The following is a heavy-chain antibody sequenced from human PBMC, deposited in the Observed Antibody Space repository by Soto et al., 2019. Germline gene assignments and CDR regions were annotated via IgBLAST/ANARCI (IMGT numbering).Heavy chain of an antibody. J-gene: IGHJ4*02. D-gene: IGHD2-2*01. Sequence: QVQLVESGGGVVQPGRSLRLSCAASGLTFSTYVMHWVRQAPGKGLEWVAVIWFDGSNKYYVDSVKGRFTISRDNSKDTLYLKKKSLRVEETGVFHWGGGGGGDIVLVPTLWGQGTLVTVSS. CDR2: IWFDGSNK. CDR3: GGGGGGDIVLVPTL. CDR1: GLTFSTYV. V-gene: IGHV3-33*01.